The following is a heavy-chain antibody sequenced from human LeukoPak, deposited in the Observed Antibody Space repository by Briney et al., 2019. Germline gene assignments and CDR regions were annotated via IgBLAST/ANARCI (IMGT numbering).Heavy chain of an antibody. J-gene: IGHJ4*02. Sequence: SETLSLTCTVSGASMRTHYWRWIRQPPGEGLEWIGYFSYSGSTNYNPSLKSRVTLSVDTSTNQFSLKLNSMTAADTAVYYCARGERLGPDYWGQGTLVTVSS. CDR2: FSYSGST. D-gene: IGHD7-27*01. V-gene: IGHV4-59*11. CDR1: GASMRTHY. CDR3: ARGERLGPDY.